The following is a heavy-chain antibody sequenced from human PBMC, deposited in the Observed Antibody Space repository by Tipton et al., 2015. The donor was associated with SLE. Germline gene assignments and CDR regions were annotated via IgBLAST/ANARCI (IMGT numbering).Heavy chain of an antibody. D-gene: IGHD3-9*01. Sequence: SLRLSCAASGFTFSDYYMSWIRQAPGKGLEWVSYISSSGSTIYYADSVKGRFTISRDNAKNSLYLQMNSLRAEDTAVYYCARTPTYYDILTGDAFDIWGQGTMVTVSS. CDR3: ARTPTYYDILTGDAFDI. CDR1: GFTFSDYY. CDR2: ISSSGSTI. V-gene: IGHV3-11*04. J-gene: IGHJ3*02.